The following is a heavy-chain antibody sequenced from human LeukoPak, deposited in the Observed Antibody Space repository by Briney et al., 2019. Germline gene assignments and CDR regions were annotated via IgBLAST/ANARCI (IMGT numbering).Heavy chain of an antibody. J-gene: IGHJ5*02. CDR1: GGSIRSYQ. Sequence: PSETLSLTCTVSGGSIRSYQWSWIRQRPGKGLEWMGYIYYSGGTNYNPSLKSRVTISVDTSKNQFSLKLSSVTAADTAVYYCARHGTSGTNLNWFDPWGQGTLVTVSS. CDR3: ARHGTSGTNLNWFDP. D-gene: IGHD1-1*01. CDR2: IYYSGGT. V-gene: IGHV4-59*01.